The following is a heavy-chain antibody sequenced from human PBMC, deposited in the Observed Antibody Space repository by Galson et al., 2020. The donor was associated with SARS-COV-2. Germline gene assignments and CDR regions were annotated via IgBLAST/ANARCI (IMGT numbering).Heavy chain of an antibody. CDR1: GGTFSGYY. D-gene: IGHD2-21*02. V-gene: IGHV4-34*01. J-gene: IGHJ4*02. CDR2: INSSGTT. CDR3: AREENFFLGVTVMRMCYCDY. Sequence: SETLSLTCAAYGGTFSGYYWSWIRQPPGKGLEWVGEINSSGTTNYNPSTKSRVTITIDTSNNHLSLKLSPVNAADTAVYYCAREENFFLGVTVMRMCYCDYWGRVTLATVSS.